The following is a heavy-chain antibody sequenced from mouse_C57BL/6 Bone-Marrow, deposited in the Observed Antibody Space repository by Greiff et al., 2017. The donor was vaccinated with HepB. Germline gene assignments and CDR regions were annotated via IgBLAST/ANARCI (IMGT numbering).Heavy chain of an antibody. D-gene: IGHD2-4*01. J-gene: IGHJ3*01. V-gene: IGHV1-52*01. CDR2: IDPSDSET. Sequence: QVQLQQPGAELVRPGSSVKLSCKASGYTFTSYWMHWVKQRPIQGLEWIGNIDPSDSETHYNQKFKDKATLTVDKSSSTAYMQLRSLTSEDSAVYYCASGDYDTPAYWDQGTLVTVSA. CDR1: GYTFTSYW. CDR3: ASGDYDTPAY.